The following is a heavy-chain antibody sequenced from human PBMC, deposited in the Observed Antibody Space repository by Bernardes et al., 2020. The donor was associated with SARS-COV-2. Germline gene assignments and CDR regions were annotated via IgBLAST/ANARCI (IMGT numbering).Heavy chain of an antibody. CDR2: IYYRGST. CDR3: AREGSYNLFDP. D-gene: IGHD2-15*01. CDR1: GGSISRDY. Sequence: SETLSLTCTVSGGSISRDYWSWVRQPPGKGLEWIGYIYYRGSTNYNPSLASRVTMSVDTSKNQFSLNLTSVTAADTAVYYCAREGSYNLFDPWGQGTLVTVSS. J-gene: IGHJ5*02. V-gene: IGHV4-59*01.